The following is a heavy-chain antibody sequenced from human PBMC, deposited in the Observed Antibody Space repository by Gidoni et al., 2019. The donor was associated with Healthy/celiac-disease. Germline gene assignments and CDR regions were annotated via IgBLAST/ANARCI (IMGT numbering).Heavy chain of an antibody. J-gene: IGHJ5*02. CDR1: GYTFTSYG. CDR2: ISAYNGNT. CDR3: ARGNYYGDYSDWFDP. Sequence: QVQLVQSGAEVKKPGASVKVSCTASGYTFTSYGISWVRQAPGQGLEWMGGISAYNGNTNYAQKLQGRVTMTTDTSTSTAYMELRSLRSDDTAVYYCARGNYYGDYSDWFDPWGQGTLVTVSS. D-gene: IGHD4-17*01. V-gene: IGHV1-18*01.